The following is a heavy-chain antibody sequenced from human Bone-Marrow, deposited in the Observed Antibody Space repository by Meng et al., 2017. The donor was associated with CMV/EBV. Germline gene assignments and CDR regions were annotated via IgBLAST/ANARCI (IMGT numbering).Heavy chain of an antibody. Sequence: GESLKISCAVSDLSVSTNYLTWVRQAPGKGLEWVSSISISGSTYYADSVKGRFTISRDSSKNALYLQMNSLRTEDTAVYYCARVTNWESSDIYYFDYWGQGTLVTVSS. J-gene: IGHJ4*02. CDR1: DLSVSTNY. CDR2: ISISGST. CDR3: ARVTNWESSDIYYFDY. D-gene: IGHD7-27*01. V-gene: IGHV3-66*03.